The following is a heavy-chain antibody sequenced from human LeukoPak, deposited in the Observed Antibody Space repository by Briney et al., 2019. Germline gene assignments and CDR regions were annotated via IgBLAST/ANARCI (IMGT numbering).Heavy chain of an antibody. V-gene: IGHV1-69*04. CDR1: GGTFSSYA. CDR2: IIPILGIA. D-gene: IGHD2-15*01. Sequence: SVKVSCKASGGTFSSYAISWVRQAPGQGLEWMGRIIPILGIANYAQKFQGRVTITADKSTSTAYMELSSLRSEDTAVYYCARERDCSGGSCYSDEYWFDPWGQETLVTVSS. CDR3: ARERDCSGGSCYSDEYWFDP. J-gene: IGHJ5*02.